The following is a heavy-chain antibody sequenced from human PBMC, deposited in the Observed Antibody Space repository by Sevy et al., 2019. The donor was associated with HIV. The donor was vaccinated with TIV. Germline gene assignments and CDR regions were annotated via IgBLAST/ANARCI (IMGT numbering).Heavy chain of an antibody. V-gene: IGHV3-7*01. Sequence: GESLKIPCAASGFTFTDYWMSWVRQTPGKGLEWVATIKQDESEKYYVDSVKGRFAISRDNGKNSVSLQMNGLRAEDTALYYCAREVGGYNWRPYYFDSWGQGTLVTVSS. CDR1: GFTFTDYW. CDR2: IKQDESEK. D-gene: IGHD5-12*01. J-gene: IGHJ4*02. CDR3: AREVGGYNWRPYYFDS.